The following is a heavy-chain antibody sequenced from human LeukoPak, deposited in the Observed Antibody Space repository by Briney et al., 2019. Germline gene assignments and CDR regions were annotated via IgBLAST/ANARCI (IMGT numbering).Heavy chain of an antibody. V-gene: IGHV3-9*01. Sequence: GGSLRLSCAASGFTFDDYAMHWVRQAPGKGLEWVSGISWNSGSIGYADSVKGRFAISRDNAKNSLYLQMNSLRAEDTALYYCAKVRSSGWYGGEEYWGQGTLVTVSS. J-gene: IGHJ4*02. CDR3: AKVRSSGWYGGEEY. CDR1: GFTFDDYA. D-gene: IGHD6-19*01. CDR2: ISWNSGSI.